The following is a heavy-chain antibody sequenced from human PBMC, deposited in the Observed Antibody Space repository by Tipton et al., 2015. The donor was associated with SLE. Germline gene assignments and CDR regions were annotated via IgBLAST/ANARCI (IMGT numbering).Heavy chain of an antibody. CDR2: IYYSGST. J-gene: IGHJ4*02. D-gene: IGHD6-13*01. Sequence: TLSLTCTVSGGSISSSSYYWGWIRQPPGKGLEWIGSIYYSGSTYYNPSLKSRVTISVDTSKNQFSLKLSSVTAADTAVYYCAAPGIAAADPFMGSYYFDYWGQGTLVTVSS. V-gene: IGHV4-39*01. CDR3: AAPGIAAADPFMGSYYFDY. CDR1: GGSISSSSYY.